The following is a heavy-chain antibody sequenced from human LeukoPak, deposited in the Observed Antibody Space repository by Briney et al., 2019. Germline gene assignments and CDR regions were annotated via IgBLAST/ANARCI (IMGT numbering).Heavy chain of an antibody. V-gene: IGHV3-30-3*01. CDR1: GFTFSSYA. CDR2: ISYDGSNK. D-gene: IGHD3-10*01. CDR3: VGPDSQFDC. Sequence: PGGSLRLSCAASGFTFSSYAMHWVRQAPGKGLEWVAVISYDGSNKYYADSVKGRFTISRDNSKNTLYLQMNSLRAEDTAVYYCVGPDSQFDCWGQGTLVTVSS. J-gene: IGHJ4*02.